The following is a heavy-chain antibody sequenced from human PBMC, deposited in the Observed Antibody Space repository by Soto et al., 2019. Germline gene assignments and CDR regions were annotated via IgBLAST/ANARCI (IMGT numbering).Heavy chain of an antibody. Sequence: EVQLVESGGGLVQPGGSLRLSCVGSGFTLSSYWMSWARQAPGKGLEWLANIKQDGSEQHYVDSVKGRFSISRDNAQDLLVSPMENLRDEDPAGYYWARGSRLNYWGQGTLVTVSS. V-gene: IGHV3-7*01. D-gene: IGHD1-26*01. CDR2: IKQDGSEQ. CDR3: ARGSRLNY. CDR1: GFTLSSYW. J-gene: IGHJ4*02.